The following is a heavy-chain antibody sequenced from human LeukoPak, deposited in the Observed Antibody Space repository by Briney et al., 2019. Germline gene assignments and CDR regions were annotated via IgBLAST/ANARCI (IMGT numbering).Heavy chain of an antibody. D-gene: IGHD5-24*01. CDR3: ARDLSHGLDY. CDR1: GGTFSSYA. V-gene: IGHV1-69*04. J-gene: IGHJ4*02. CDR2: IIPILGIA. Sequence: GSSVKVSCKASGGTFSSYAISWVRQAPGQVLEWMGRIIPILGIANYAQKFQGRVTITADKSTSTAYMELSSLRSEDTAVYYCARDLSHGLDYWGQGTLVTVSS.